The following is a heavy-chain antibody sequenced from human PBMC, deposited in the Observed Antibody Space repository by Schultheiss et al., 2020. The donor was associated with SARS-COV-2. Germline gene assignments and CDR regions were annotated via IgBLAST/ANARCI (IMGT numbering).Heavy chain of an antibody. J-gene: IGHJ4*02. CDR2: INHSGST. CDR3: AREVGWKYQLLPFPDY. CDR1: GGSFSGYY. D-gene: IGHD2-2*01. V-gene: IGHV4-34*01. Sequence: SQTLSLTCAVYGGSFSGYYWSWIRQPPGKGLEWIGEINHSGSTNYNPSLKSRVTISVDTSKNQFSLKLSSVTAADTAVYYCAREVGWKYQLLPFPDYWGQGTLVTVSS.